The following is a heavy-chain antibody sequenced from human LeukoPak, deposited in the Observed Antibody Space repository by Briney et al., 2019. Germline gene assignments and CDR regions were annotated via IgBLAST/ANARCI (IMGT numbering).Heavy chain of an antibody. V-gene: IGHV5-51*01. CDR1: GYSFTSYW. D-gene: IGHD3-22*01. Sequence: GESLKISCKGSGYSFTSYWIGWVRQMPGKGLGWMGIIYPGDSDTRYSPSFQGQVTISADKSISTAYLQWSSLKASDTAMYYCARAPYYYDSSGYPPLDYWGQGTLVTVSS. CDR3: ARAPYYYDSSGYPPLDY. J-gene: IGHJ4*02. CDR2: IYPGDSDT.